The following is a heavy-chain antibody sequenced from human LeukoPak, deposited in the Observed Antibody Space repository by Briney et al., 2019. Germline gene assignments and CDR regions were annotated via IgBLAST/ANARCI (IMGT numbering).Heavy chain of an antibody. CDR1: GFTFSSYP. J-gene: IGHJ6*03. D-gene: IGHD2-2*01. CDR2: ISYDGRNQ. CDR3: ARSYCSSSSCYADHYYYYMDV. V-gene: IGHV3-30*04. Sequence: GRSLRLSCAASGFTFSSYPMNWVRQAPGKGLEWVAIISYDGRNQHYADSVKGRFTIARDDSENTLYLQMSSLRAEDAAVYYCARSYCSSSSCYADHYYYYMDVWGKGTTVTVSS.